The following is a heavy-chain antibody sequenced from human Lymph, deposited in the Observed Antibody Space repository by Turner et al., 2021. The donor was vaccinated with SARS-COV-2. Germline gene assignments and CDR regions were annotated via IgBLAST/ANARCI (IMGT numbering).Heavy chain of an antibody. CDR2: MNPNSGNT. D-gene: IGHD1-26*01. Sequence: QVQLVQSGAEVKNPGASLQVSCKAPGYTFTSYDINWVRQATGQGLEWMGWMNPNSGNTGYAKKFQGRVTMTRNTSISTAYMELSSLRSEDTAVYYCARGRYSGGGMDVWGQGTTVTVSS. V-gene: IGHV1-8*02. CDR3: ARGRYSGGGMDV. CDR1: GYTFTSYD. J-gene: IGHJ6*02.